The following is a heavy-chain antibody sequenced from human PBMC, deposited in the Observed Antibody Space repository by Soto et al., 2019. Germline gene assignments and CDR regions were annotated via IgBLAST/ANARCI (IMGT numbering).Heavy chain of an antibody. J-gene: IGHJ4*02. D-gene: IGHD5-18*01. CDR2: ISYDGSNK. V-gene: IGHV3-30-3*01. CDR1: GFTFSSYA. CDR3: ARDTAGGYSYGYDY. Sequence: QVQLVESGGGVVQPGRSLRLSCAASGFTFSSYAMHWVRQAPGKGLEWVAVISYDGSNKYYADSVKGRFTISRDNSKNTRYLQMNSLRAEDTAVYYCARDTAGGYSYGYDYWGQGTLVTVSS.